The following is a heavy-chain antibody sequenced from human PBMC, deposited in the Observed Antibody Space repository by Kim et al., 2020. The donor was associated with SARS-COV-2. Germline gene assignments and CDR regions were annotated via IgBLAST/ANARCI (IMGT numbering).Heavy chain of an antibody. V-gene: IGHV3-49*03. CDR2: IRSKDDGGIT. D-gene: IGHD2-15*01. J-gene: IGHJ4*02. CDR1: GFMFRDYI. CDR3: TGEMSCRGGSCYSHY. Sequence: GGSLRLSCTASGFMFRDYIMSWFRQAPGKGLEWVGLIRSKDDGGITEYAASVKGRFIISRDDSTSVAHLQMNSLKNEDTAVYYCTGEMSCRGGSCYSHYWGRGTLVTVSS.